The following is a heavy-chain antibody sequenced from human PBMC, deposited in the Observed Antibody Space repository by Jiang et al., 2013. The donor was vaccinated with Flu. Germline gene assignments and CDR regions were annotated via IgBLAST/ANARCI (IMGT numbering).Heavy chain of an antibody. Sequence: PGSSVKVSCKASGDTFXNSVIAWVRQAPGQGLEWMGGVIPIYGTANYAEKLQGRVTITADASTNTGYMELRSLRSEDTAVYYCARGNNYGMGYYYYAMDIWGNGTTVTVSS. CDR1: GDTFXNSV. D-gene: IGHD5-18*01. CDR3: ARGNNYGMGYYYYAMDI. CDR2: VIPIYGTA. V-gene: IGHV1-69*01. J-gene: IGHJ6*04.